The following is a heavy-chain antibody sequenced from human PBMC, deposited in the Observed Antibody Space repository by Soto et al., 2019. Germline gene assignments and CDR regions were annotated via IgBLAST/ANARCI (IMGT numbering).Heavy chain of an antibody. CDR3: GRGEYYYGSGIQFYYYYGMDV. J-gene: IGHJ6*02. V-gene: IGHV4-59*01. CDR1: GGSISSYY. CDR2: IYYSGSP. Sequence: ETLSLTCTVSGGSISSYYWSWIRQPPGKGLEWIGYIYYSGSPNYTPPLKGRVTISVATSKNQFSLKLSFVTAADTAVYYCGRGEYYYGSGIQFYYYYGMDVWGQGPTVTVSS. D-gene: IGHD3-10*01.